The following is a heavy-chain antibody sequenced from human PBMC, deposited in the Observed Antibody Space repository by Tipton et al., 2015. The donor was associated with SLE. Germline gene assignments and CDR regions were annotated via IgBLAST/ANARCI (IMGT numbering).Heavy chain of an antibody. CDR3: ARAEGSYDILTCYNWFDP. D-gene: IGHD3-9*01. V-gene: IGHV1-18*01. J-gene: IGHJ5*02. CDR1: GYTFTSYG. Sequence: QLVQSGAEVKKPGASVKVSCKASGYTFTSYGISWVRQAPGQGLEWMGWISAYNGNTNYAQKLQGRVTMTTDTSTSPAYMELRSLRSAATAVYSCARAEGSYDILTCYNWFDPWGQGTLVTVSS. CDR2: ISAYNGNT.